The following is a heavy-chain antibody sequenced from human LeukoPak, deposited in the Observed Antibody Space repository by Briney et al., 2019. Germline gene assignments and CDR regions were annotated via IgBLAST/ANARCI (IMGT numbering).Heavy chain of an antibody. D-gene: IGHD6-25*01. Sequence: SQTLSLTFAISGDSVSSNRVAWSWRMHSPSRGLGWRGRTYYSSKWYNEYAASVKSRITIDPDTSKNQFSLQLNSVTPEDTAVYYCARPYRQRVFLFDDWGQGTLVTVSS. CDR3: ARPYRQRVFLFDD. V-gene: IGHV6-1*01. J-gene: IGHJ4*02. CDR2: TYYSSKWYN. CDR1: GDSVSSNRVA.